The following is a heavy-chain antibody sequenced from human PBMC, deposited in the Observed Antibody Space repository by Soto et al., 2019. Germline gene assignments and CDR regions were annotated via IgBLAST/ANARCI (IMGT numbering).Heavy chain of an antibody. Sequence: EVQVLESGGGLLQPGGSLRLSCVASGFTFNAHAMTWVRQGLGMGLEWTSTISGDGKTTHYADSVKGRFTVSRDNSKNTLSLQMNSLRAEDTATYYCVKDWTGNKCPCLDVWGQGTTVTVSS. CDR2: ISGDGKTT. D-gene: IGHD2-8*02. V-gene: IGHV3-23*01. CDR3: VKDWTGNKCPCLDV. CDR1: GFTFNAHA. J-gene: IGHJ6*02.